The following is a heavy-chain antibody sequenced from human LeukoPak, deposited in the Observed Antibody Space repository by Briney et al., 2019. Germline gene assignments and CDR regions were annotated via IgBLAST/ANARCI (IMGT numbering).Heavy chain of an antibody. CDR1: GYTFTGYY. V-gene: IGHV1-2*02. D-gene: IGHD6-13*01. CDR3: ARASATRYSCSWCFDY. Sequence: GASVKVSCKASGYTFTGYYMHWVRQAPGQGLEWMGWINPNSGGTNYAQKFQGRVTMTRDTSISTAYMELSRLRSDDTAVYYCARASATRYSCSWCFDYWGQGTLVTVSS. J-gene: IGHJ4*02. CDR2: INPNSGGT.